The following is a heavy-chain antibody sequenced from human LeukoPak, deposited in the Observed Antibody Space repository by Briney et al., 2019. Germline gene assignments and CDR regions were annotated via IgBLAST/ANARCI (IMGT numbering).Heavy chain of an antibody. V-gene: IGHV1-3*01. J-gene: IGHJ1*01. CDR3: ARGSTYYYDSRGYYYAEYFQH. CDR1: GYTFTSYA. D-gene: IGHD3-22*01. CDR2: INAGNGNT. Sequence: ASVKVSCKASGYTFTSYAMHWVRQAPGQRLEWMGWINAGNGNTKYSQKFQGRVTITRDTSASTAYMELSSLRSEDTAVYYRARGSTYYYDSRGYYYAEYFQHWGQGTLVTVSS.